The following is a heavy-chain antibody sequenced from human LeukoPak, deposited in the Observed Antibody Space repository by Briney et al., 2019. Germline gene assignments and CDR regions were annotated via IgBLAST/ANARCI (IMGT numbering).Heavy chain of an antibody. D-gene: IGHD5-18*01. CDR2: IYYSGST. J-gene: IGHJ6*03. CDR3: ATNSYGHYQYYYYMDV. V-gene: IGHV4-39*07. Sequence: PSETLSLTCTVSGGSISSSSYYWGWIRQPPGKGLEWIGSIYYSGSTYYNPSLKSRVTISVDTSKNQFSLKLSSVTAADTAVYYCATNSYGHYQYYYYMDVWGKGTTVTISS. CDR1: GGSISSSSYY.